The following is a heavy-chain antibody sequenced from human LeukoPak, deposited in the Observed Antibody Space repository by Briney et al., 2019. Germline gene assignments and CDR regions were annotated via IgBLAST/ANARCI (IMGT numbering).Heavy chain of an antibody. CDR3: ARDLPMGYCSGTSCPSPP. D-gene: IGHD2-2*01. V-gene: IGHV3-7*01. Sequence: PGGSLRLSCAASGFNIRSYWMSWVRQAPGKGLEWAANIKQDGSEKYYVDSVKGRFTISRDNAKNSLYLQMNSLRAEDTAVYYCARDLPMGYCSGTSCPSPPWGQGTLVTVSS. J-gene: IGHJ5*02. CDR1: GFNIRSYW. CDR2: IKQDGSEK.